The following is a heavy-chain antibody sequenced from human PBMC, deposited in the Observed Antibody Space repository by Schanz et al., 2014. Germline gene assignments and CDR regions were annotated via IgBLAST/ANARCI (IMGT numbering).Heavy chain of an antibody. CDR3: AREYASTWFESNVMAGRIDN. CDR2: ISYDGSNK. CDR1: GFTFFGSFA. D-gene: IGHD2-8*01. J-gene: IGHJ4*02. Sequence: VQLLESGGGLVQPGGSLRLSCVASGFTFFGSFAMSWVRQAPGKGLEWVAFISYDGSNKYYADSVKGRFTISRDNSKNTLYLQMNSLRADDTAVYFCAREYASTWFESNVMAGRIDNWGQGTLVTVSS. V-gene: IGHV3-30-3*01.